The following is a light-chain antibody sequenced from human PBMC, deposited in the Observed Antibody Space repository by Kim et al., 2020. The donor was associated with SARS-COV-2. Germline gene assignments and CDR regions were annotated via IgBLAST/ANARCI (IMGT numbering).Light chain of an antibody. CDR2: SNN. Sequence: ELTQPPSASGTPGQGVTISCSGSSSNIGSKTVNWYQQLSGTAPKLLIYSNNQRPSGVPDRFSGSKSGTSASLAISGLQSEDEADYYCAAWDDSLNGWVCGGGTQLTVL. J-gene: IGLJ3*02. CDR3: AAWDDSLNGWV. CDR1: SSNIGSKT. V-gene: IGLV1-44*01.